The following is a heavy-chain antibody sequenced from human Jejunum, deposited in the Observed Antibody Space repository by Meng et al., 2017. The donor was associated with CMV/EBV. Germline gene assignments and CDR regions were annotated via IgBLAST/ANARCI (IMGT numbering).Heavy chain of an antibody. D-gene: IGHD1-26*01. CDR3: TPLSGSGSYNH. CDR2: IKSKNVGEAT. V-gene: IGHV3-15*01. J-gene: IGHJ4*02. CDR1: GSSFVTAW. Sequence: SGSSFVTAWICWVRQAPGKRLQWVGLIKSKNVGEATDYAAPVKGRFTMSRNDSKNTLYLQMNSLEIEDAAVYYFTPLSGSGSYNHWGQGTLVTVSS.